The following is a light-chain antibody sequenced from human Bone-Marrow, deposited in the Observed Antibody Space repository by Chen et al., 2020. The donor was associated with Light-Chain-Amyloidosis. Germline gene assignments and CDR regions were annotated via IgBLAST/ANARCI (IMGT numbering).Light chain of an antibody. V-gene: IGKV1-5*01. CDR2: DAS. CDR3: QHYTHD. CDR1: QNINEW. Sequence: DMQMTQSPSTVSASVGDRVTITFRASQNINEWLAWYQQKPGKAPKLLIRDASNLQSGVPSRFSGSRSGTEFTLTISSLQPDDFATYYCQHYTHDFGGGTRVEIK. J-gene: IGKJ4*01.